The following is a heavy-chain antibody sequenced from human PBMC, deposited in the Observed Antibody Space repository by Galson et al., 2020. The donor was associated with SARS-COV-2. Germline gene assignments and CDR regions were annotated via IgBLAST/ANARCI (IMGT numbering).Heavy chain of an antibody. J-gene: IGHJ6*02. V-gene: IGHV4-59*01. D-gene: IGHD3-10*01. CDR1: GGSISSYY. Sequence: SETLSLTCTVSGGSISSYYWSWIRQPPGKGLEWIGYIYYSGSTNYNPSLKSRVTISVDTSKNQFSLKLSSVTAADTAVYYCAREKGYYGSGSFRYYYYYGMDVWGQGTTVTVSS. CDR2: IYYSGST. CDR3: AREKGYYGSGSFRYYYYYGMDV.